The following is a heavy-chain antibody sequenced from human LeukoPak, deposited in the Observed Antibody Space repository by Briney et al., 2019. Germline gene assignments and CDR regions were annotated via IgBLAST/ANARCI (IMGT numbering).Heavy chain of an antibody. D-gene: IGHD5-18*01. CDR2: ISGSGGST. CDR1: GFTFSSYA. V-gene: IGHV3-23*01. J-gene: IGHJ4*02. CDR3: AKAAGYSYGRYYFDY. Sequence: GGSLRLSCAASGFTFSSYAMSWVRQAPGKGLEWASAISGSGGSTYYADSVKGRFTISRDNSKNTLYLQMNSLRAEDTAVYYCAKAAGYSYGRYYFDYWGQGTLVTVSS.